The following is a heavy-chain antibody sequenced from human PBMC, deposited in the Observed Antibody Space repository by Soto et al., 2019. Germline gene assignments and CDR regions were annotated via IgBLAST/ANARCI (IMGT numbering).Heavy chain of an antibody. Sequence: GGSLRLSCAASGFTFSSYWMHWVRHARGKGLVWLSRINSDGSSTSYVESVKGRFTISRDNAKNTLFLQMNSLRAEDTAVYYCARDAEDPYYYGMDVWGQGTTVTVSS. CDR3: ARDAEDPYYYGMDV. CDR2: INSDGSST. J-gene: IGHJ6*02. CDR1: GFTFSSYW. V-gene: IGHV3-74*01.